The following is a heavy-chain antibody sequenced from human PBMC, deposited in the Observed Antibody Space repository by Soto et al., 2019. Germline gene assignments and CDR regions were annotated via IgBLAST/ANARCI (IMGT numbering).Heavy chain of an antibody. D-gene: IGHD2-15*01. Sequence: EVQLVESGGGLVQPGGSLRLSCAASGFTVSSKYMTWVRQAPGKGLEWVSLIQSGGTTYYADSVKGRFTISRDTSENTLQFQMESLEVEDPAFYYCARDDGLCGGGRCYGIPLDVLGKGTTVTVSS. CDR3: ARDDGLCGGGRCYGIPLDV. CDR1: GFTVSSKY. J-gene: IGHJ6*04. V-gene: IGHV3-66*01. CDR2: IQSGGTT.